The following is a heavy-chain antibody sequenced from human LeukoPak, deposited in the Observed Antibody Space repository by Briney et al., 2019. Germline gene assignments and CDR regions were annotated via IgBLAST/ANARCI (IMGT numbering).Heavy chain of an antibody. Sequence: GESLKISCKGSGYSFTSYWIGWVRQMPGKGLEWMGITYPGDSDTRYSPSFQGQVTISADKSISTAYLQWSSLKASDTAMYYCARRYDYCGGDCFSFDYWGQGTLVTVSS. CDR3: ARRYDYCGGDCFSFDY. V-gene: IGHV5-51*01. D-gene: IGHD2-21*02. CDR2: TYPGDSDT. J-gene: IGHJ4*02. CDR1: GYSFTSYW.